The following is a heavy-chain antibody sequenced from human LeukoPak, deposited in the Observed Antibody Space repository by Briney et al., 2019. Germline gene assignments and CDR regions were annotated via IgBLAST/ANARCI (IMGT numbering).Heavy chain of an antibody. CDR1: GGSISSSSYY. CDR2: IYHSGST. CDR3: ARGDASYQYSSGDYFDY. Sequence: SETLSLTCTVSGGSISSSSYYWGWIRQPPGKGLEWIGSIYHSGSTYYNPSLKSRVTISVDTSKNQFSLKLSSVTAADTAVYYCARGDASYQYSSGDYFDYWGQGTLVTVSS. D-gene: IGHD6-19*01. V-gene: IGHV4-39*07. J-gene: IGHJ4*02.